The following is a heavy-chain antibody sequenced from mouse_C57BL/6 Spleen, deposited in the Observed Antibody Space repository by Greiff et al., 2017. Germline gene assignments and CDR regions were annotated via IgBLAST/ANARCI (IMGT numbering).Heavy chain of an antibody. CDR3: ARGNLYGYDVGIAYY. V-gene: IGHV1-55*01. CDR2: IYPGSGST. Sequence: VQLQQPGAELVKPGASVKMSCKASGYTFTSYWITWVKQRPGQGLEWIGDIYPGSGSTNYNEKFKSKATLTVDTSSSTAYMQLSSLTSEDSAVYYCARGNLYGYDVGIAYYGGQGTSVTVSS. CDR1: GYTFTSYW. D-gene: IGHD2-2*01. J-gene: IGHJ4*01.